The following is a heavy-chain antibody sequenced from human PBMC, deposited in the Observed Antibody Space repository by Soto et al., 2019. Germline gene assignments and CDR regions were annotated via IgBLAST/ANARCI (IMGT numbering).Heavy chain of an antibody. CDR3: AKDLLGPGRAYGMDV. V-gene: IGHV3-30*18. CDR2: ISYDGSNK. Sequence: QVQLVESGGCVVQPGRSLRLSCAASGFTFSSYGMHWVRQAPGKGLEWVAVISYDGSNKYYADSVKGRFTISRDNSKNTLYLQMNSLRAEDTAGYYCAKDLLGPGRAYGMDVWGQGTTVTVSS. J-gene: IGHJ6*02. D-gene: IGHD7-27*01. CDR1: GFTFSSYG.